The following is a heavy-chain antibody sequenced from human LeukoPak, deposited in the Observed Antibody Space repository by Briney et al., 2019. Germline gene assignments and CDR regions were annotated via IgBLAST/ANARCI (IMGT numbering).Heavy chain of an antibody. V-gene: IGHV3-11*03. CDR3: VRSFRFGELQSAAWLDP. CDR1: GFTFSDSY. D-gene: IGHD3-10*01. Sequence: PGGSLRLSCAASGFTFSDSYMSWIRQAPGKGLEWVSDISSSGVFTNYADSVKGRFTISRDNAKNSVYLQMKSLRVDDTAVYYCVRSFRFGELQSAAWLDPWGQGTLVTVSS. CDR2: ISSSGVFT. J-gene: IGHJ5*02.